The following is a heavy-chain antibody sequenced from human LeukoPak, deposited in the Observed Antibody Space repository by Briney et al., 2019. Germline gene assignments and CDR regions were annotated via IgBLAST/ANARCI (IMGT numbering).Heavy chain of an antibody. D-gene: IGHD2-2*02. Sequence: SVKVSCKASGGTFSSYAISWVRQAPGQGLEWMGGIIPIFGTANYAQKFQGRVTITADESTSTAYMELSSLRSEDTAVYYCARDHRGYCSSTSCYRDSRYYMDVWGKGTTVTVSS. CDR3: ARDHRGYCSSTSCYRDSRYYMDV. CDR1: GGTFSSYA. J-gene: IGHJ6*03. V-gene: IGHV1-69*13. CDR2: IIPIFGTA.